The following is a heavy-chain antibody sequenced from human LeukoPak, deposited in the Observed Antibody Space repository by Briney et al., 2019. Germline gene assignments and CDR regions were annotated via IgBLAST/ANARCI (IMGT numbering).Heavy chain of an antibody. J-gene: IGHJ5*02. V-gene: IGHV3-23*01. CDR1: GIAFSDSA. Sequence: PGGSLRLSRAASGIAFSDSAMYWVRQAPGKGLECVSVITDSYNTYYGDSVKGRFTVSRDNSRKTLFLQMNSLRVDDTALYYCVKGACSSGCSGNHWGQGTRVIVSS. CDR2: ITDSYNT. D-gene: IGHD6-19*01. CDR3: VKGACSSGCSGNH.